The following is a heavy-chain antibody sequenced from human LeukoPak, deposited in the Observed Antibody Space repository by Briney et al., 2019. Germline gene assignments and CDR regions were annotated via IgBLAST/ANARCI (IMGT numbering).Heavy chain of an antibody. J-gene: IGHJ4*02. CDR2: ISYDGSNK. Sequence: PGGSLRLSCAASGFTFSSYGMHWVRQAPGKGLEGVAVISYDGSNKYYADSVKGRFTISRDNSKNTVYLQMNSLSAEDTAVYYCAKEMEQWLVLIEGFDYWGQGTLVTVSS. CDR3: AKEMEQWLVLIEGFDY. CDR1: GFTFSSYG. V-gene: IGHV3-30*18. D-gene: IGHD6-19*01.